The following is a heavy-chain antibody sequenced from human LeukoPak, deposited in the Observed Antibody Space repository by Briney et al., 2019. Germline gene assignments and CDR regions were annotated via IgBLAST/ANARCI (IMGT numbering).Heavy chain of an antibody. CDR2: IKQDGSEK. D-gene: IGHD3-3*01. CDR1: GFTFSSYW. CDR3: ARDQCDTWSRRGNFDS. Sequence: GGSLRLSCAASGFTFSSYWMSWVRQAPGKGLEWVANIKQDGSEKNYVDFVKGRFTISRDNTKNSLYLQMNSLRVEDTAVFYCARDQCDTWSRRGNFDSWGQGTLVIVSS. V-gene: IGHV3-7*03. J-gene: IGHJ4*02.